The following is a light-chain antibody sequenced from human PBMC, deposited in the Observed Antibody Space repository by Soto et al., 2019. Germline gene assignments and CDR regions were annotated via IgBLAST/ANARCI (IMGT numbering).Light chain of an antibody. Sequence: EIVLTQFPATLSMSPGERATLSCRASQSVYTYLAWYQQKPGQAPRLLIYDASNRATGIPARFSGSGSGTDFTLTIGSLEPEDFAVYYCQQRSSWPLTFGGGTKVEI. CDR3: QQRSSWPLT. V-gene: IGKV3-11*01. CDR1: QSVYTY. CDR2: DAS. J-gene: IGKJ4*01.